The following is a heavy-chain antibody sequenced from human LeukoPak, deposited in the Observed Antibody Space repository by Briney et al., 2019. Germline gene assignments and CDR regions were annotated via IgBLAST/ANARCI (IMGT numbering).Heavy chain of an antibody. D-gene: IGHD1/OR15-1a*01. CDR1: GDSISSSYY. Sequence: PSETLSLTYAVYGDSISSSYYWGWIRQPPGKGLEWIASIFYTGSTYYKPSLKSRVTISVDTSKNQFSLKLSSVTAADTAVYYCARNIDDWGQGTLVTVSS. CDR3: ARNIDD. J-gene: IGHJ4*02. CDR2: IFYTGST. V-gene: IGHV4-39*01.